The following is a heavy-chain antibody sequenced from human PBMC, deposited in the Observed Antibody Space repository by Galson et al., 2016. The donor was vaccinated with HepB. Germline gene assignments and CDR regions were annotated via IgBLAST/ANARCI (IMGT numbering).Heavy chain of an antibody. Sequence: SLRLSCAASGFTFSSYGMHWVRQAPGKGLEWVAVIWYDGSNKYYADSVKGRFTISRDNSKHTLYLQMNSLRAEDTAVYYCTKGTGSGYYHGYFQHWGQGTLVTVSS. CDR3: TKGTGSGYYHGYFQH. D-gene: IGHD3-22*01. CDR2: IWYDGSNK. CDR1: GFTFSSYG. J-gene: IGHJ1*01. V-gene: IGHV3-33*06.